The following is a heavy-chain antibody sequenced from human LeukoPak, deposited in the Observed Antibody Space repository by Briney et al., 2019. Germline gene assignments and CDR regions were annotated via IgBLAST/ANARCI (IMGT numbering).Heavy chain of an antibody. CDR1: GGTFSNYG. CDR3: ARGGSSWYRGSFQH. D-gene: IGHD6-13*01. Sequence: ASVKVSCKASGGTFSNYGINWVRQAPGQGPEWMGRIVPILGVTSYAQEFQGRVTISADKSTTTVYMELSSLRSEDTAVYYCARGGSSWYRGSFQHWGQGTLVTVSS. V-gene: IGHV1-69*04. CDR2: IVPILGVT. J-gene: IGHJ1*01.